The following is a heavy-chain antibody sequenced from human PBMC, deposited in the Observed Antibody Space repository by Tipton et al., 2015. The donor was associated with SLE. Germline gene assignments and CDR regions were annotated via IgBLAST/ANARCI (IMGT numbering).Heavy chain of an antibody. CDR3: ARGGNYDS. CDR1: GFTLSSYA. D-gene: IGHD4-11*01. V-gene: IGHV3-53*05. J-gene: IGHJ5*01. CDR2: ISIGGST. Sequence: GSLRLSCFASGFTLSSYAMSWVRQVPEKGLEWVSVISIGGSTSHADAVNGRFTISRDSSKNTLYLQMNSLRAEDTVMYYCARGGNYDSWGLGTLVTVSS.